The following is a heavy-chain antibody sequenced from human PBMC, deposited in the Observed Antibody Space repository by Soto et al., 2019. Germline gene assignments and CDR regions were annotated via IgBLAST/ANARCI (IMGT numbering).Heavy chain of an antibody. CDR3: AKTFSNWYFDL. CDR2: ISGSDDNT. V-gene: IGHV3-23*04. J-gene: IGHJ2*01. CDR1: GFSFSSYA. Sequence: EVQLVESGGGLVQPGGSLRLSCAASGFSFSSYAMNWVRQAPGKGLEWVSTISGSDDNTYYADSVKGRFTNSRDNSKNTLYLHMNSLRAEDPAIYYCAKTFSNWYFDLWGRGTLVTVSS.